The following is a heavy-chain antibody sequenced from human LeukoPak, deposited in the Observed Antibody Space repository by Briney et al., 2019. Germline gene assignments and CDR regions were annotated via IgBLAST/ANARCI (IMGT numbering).Heavy chain of an antibody. V-gene: IGHV4-31*03. D-gene: IGHD3-22*01. CDR3: ARGGIQRDYYDSSGYHP. Sequence: SETLSLTCTVSVGSISSAGDYWSWIRQHPGKGLEWIGYIYDSGSTYYNPSLKSRITMSVDTSKNHFSLKLGSVTAADTAVYYCARGGIQRDYYDSSGYHPWGQGTLVTVSS. CDR1: VGSISSAGDY. J-gene: IGHJ5*02. CDR2: IYDSGST.